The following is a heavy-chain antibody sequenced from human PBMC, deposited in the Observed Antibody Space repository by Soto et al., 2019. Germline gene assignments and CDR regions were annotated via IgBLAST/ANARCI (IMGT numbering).Heavy chain of an antibody. CDR3: ARDRKFSRDGDY. V-gene: IGHV3-30-3*01. Sequence: QVQLVESGGGVVQPGRSLRLSCAASGFTFSSYAMHWVRQAPGKGLEWVAVISYDGSNKYYADSEKGRFTISRDNSKNTLYLQMNSLRAEDTAVYYCARDRKFSRDGDYWGQGTLVTVSS. D-gene: IGHD6-6*01. J-gene: IGHJ4*02. CDR1: GFTFSSYA. CDR2: ISYDGSNK.